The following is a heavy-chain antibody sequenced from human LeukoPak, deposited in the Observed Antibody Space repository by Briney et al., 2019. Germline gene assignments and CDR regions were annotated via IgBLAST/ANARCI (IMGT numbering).Heavy chain of an antibody. J-gene: IGHJ4*02. D-gene: IGHD3-9*01. CDR1: GYTFTGYY. V-gene: IGHV1-2*02. CDR2: INPNSGGT. CDR3: ARGHHYDILTGYYPIYYFDY. Sequence: ASVKVSCKASGYTFTGYYMHWVRQAPGQGLEWMGWINPNSGGTNYAQKFQGRVTMTRDTSISTAYMELSRLRSEDTAVYYCARGHHYDILTGYYPIYYFDYWGQGTLVTVSS.